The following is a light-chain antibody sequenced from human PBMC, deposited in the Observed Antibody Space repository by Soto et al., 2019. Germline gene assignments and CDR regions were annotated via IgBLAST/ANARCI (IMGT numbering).Light chain of an antibody. CDR2: EVS. J-gene: IGLJ1*01. CDR1: SSDVGGYNY. Sequence: QSFLTQPASVSGPPGQSITISCTGTSSDVGGYNYVSWYQQHPGKAPKLMIYEVSNRPSGVSNRFSGSKSGNTASLTISGLQAEDEADYYCSSYTSSSTLYVFGTGTKSPS. CDR3: SSYTSSSTLYV. V-gene: IGLV2-14*01.